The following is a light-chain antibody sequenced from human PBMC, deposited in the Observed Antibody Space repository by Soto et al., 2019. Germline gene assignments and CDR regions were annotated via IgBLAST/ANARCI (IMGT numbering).Light chain of an antibody. J-gene: IGKJ1*01. Sequence: ELVMTQSPVTLSVSPGERATLSCRASQTIGSNLAWYQQKPGQAPRLLIYGASTRATGIPARFSGSGSGTEFTLTISSLQPDDFATYYCQHYNSYSEAFGQGTKVDI. CDR3: QHYNSYSEA. V-gene: IGKV3-15*01. CDR1: QTIGSN. CDR2: GAS.